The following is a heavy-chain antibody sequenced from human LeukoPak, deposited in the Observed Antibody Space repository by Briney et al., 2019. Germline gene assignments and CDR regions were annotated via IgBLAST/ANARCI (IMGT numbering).Heavy chain of an antibody. CDR2: INAGNGNT. CDR3: ARESYSSWHPYYYDSSGHWFDP. V-gene: IGHV1-3*01. Sequence: GASVKVSCKASGYTFTSYAMHWVRQAPGQRLEWMGWINAGNGNTKYSQKFQGRVTITRDTSASTAYMELSSLRSEDTAVYYCARESYSSWHPYYYDSSGHWFDPWGQGTLVTVSS. D-gene: IGHD3-22*01. CDR1: GYTFTSYA. J-gene: IGHJ5*02.